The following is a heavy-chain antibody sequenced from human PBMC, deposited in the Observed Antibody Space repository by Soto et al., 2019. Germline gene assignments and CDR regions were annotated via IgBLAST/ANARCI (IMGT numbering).Heavy chain of an antibody. V-gene: IGHV3-30*18. Sequence: QEQLVESGGGVVQAGRSLRLSCAASGFTFNFFGMHWVRQAPGKGLEWVAVISYDGSEKYYADSVKGRFTMSRDNSKNMVYLEMSSLRPEDTSVYYCAKERRYSFHAFDIWGHGTMVTVSS. J-gene: IGHJ3*02. D-gene: IGHD5-12*01. CDR3: AKERRYSFHAFDI. CDR1: GFTFNFFG. CDR2: ISYDGSEK.